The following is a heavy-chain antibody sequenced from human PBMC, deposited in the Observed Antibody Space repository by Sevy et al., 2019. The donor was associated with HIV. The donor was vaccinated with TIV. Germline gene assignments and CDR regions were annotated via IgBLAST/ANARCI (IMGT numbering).Heavy chain of an antibody. J-gene: IGHJ4*02. CDR2: ISSSGST. V-gene: IGHV3-66*02. Sequence: GGSLRLSCAISGFIVNDKYIIWVRQAPGKGLEWVSVISSSGSTYYAYSAKGRFTISRDNSKNTVYLQMNSVRAEDTAVYYCVSLFLSYRSGWSYFDYWGQGTLVTVSS. CDR1: GFIVNDKY. CDR3: VSLFLSYRSGWSYFDY. D-gene: IGHD6-19*01.